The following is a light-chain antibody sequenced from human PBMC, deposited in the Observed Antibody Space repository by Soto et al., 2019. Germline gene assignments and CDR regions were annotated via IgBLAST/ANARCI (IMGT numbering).Light chain of an antibody. J-gene: IGLJ2*01. Sequence: QSALTQPPSVSGAPGQRVTISCTGNSSNIGAGYEVHWYRQLPGTAPKLVVYGSNNRPSGIPDRFSASKSGTSASLAITGLQAEDEADYFCQSYDHSLSGVVFGGGTKVTVL. CDR2: GSN. CDR3: QSYDHSLSGVV. V-gene: IGLV1-40*01. CDR1: SSNIGAGYE.